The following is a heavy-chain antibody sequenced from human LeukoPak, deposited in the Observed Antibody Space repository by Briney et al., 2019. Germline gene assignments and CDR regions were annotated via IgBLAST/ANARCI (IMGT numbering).Heavy chain of an antibody. CDR2: INPSGGST. V-gene: IGHV1-46*01. CDR1: GYTFTSYY. CDR3: ASFGEWLLSADAFDI. Sequence: ASVKVSCKASGYTFTSYYMHWVRQAPGQGREWMGIINPSGGSTSYAQKFQGRVTMTRDTSTSTVYMELSSLRSEDTAVYYCASFGEWLLSADAFDIWGQGTMVTVSS. D-gene: IGHD3-3*01. J-gene: IGHJ3*02.